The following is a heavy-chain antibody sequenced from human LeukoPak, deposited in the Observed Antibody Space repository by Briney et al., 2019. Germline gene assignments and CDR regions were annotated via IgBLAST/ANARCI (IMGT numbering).Heavy chain of an antibody. J-gene: IGHJ5*02. CDR3: ARGRGGSYYSWFDP. V-gene: IGHV4-34*01. Sequence: PSETLSLTCSVYGGSFSGYYWSWIRQPPGKGLEWIGEINHSGSTNYNPSLKSRVTISVDTSKNQFSLKLSSVTAADTAVYYCARGRGGSYYSWFDPWGQGTLVTVSS. CDR1: GGSFSGYY. CDR2: INHSGST. D-gene: IGHD1-26*01.